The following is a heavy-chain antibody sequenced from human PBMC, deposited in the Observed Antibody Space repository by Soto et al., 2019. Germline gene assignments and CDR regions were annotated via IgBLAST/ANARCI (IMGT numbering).Heavy chain of an antibody. J-gene: IGHJ3*01. Sequence: VRLSCTASVFSFSTYAMYWVRQAPDKGLEWVAIISYDGSNAQYADSVKGRFTVARDNSKNTLYLQMHSLTAEDTAVYYCARDGGGFGELLLNSYDAFDLWGQGKLVTVSS. CDR3: ARDGGGFGELLLNSYDAFDL. D-gene: IGHD3-10*01. CDR2: ISYDGSNA. CDR1: VFSFSTYA. V-gene: IGHV3-30*01.